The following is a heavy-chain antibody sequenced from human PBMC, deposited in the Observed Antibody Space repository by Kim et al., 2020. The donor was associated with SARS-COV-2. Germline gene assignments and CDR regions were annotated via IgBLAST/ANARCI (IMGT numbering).Heavy chain of an antibody. CDR2: IYYSGST. Sequence: SETLSLTCTVSGGSISSSSYYWGWIRQPPGKGLEWIGSIYYSGSTYYNPSLKSRVTISVDTSKNQFSLKLSSVTAADTAVYYCARHSDWFDPWGQGTLVTVSS. V-gene: IGHV4-39*01. CDR1: GGSISSSSYY. CDR3: ARHSDWFDP. J-gene: IGHJ5*02.